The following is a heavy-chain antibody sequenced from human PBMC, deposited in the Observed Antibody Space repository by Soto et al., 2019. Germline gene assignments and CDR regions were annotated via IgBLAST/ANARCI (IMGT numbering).Heavy chain of an antibody. J-gene: IGHJ4*02. CDR2: INAGNGNT. CDR1: GYSFTSYA. Sequence: GASAKVSCKASGYSFTSYAMHWVRQDPGQRLEWMGWINAGNGNTKYSQKFQGRVTITRDTSASTAYMELSSLRSEDTAVYYCARGITLPTPLDYWGQGTLVTVS. D-gene: IGHD1-20*01. V-gene: IGHV1-3*01. CDR3: ARGITLPTPLDY.